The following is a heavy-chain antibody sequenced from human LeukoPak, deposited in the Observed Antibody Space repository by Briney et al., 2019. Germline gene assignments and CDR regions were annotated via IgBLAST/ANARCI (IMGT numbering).Heavy chain of an antibody. Sequence: SVKLSCTVSVVTPTSYAISCVRQAPRPGRRWRGRIIPTISIANYAKTFHARVTITSHKSPRTAYSARSRLRSEDTAVNYCARDFIRYVPQGALYYDSSAWDYFDYWGQGTLVTVSS. J-gene: IGHJ4*02. CDR2: IIPTISIA. CDR1: VVTPTSYA. D-gene: IGHD3-22*01. V-gene: IGHV1-69*04. CDR3: ARDFIRYVPQGALYYDSSAWDYFDY.